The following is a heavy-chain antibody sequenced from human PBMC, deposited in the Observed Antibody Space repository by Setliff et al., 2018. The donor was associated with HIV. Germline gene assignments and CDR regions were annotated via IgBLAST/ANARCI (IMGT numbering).Heavy chain of an antibody. CDR2: IYYDGTT. V-gene: IGHV4-59*11. CDR3: AREDFYDSSGYRPLGYFDY. Sequence: PSETLSLTCTVSGDSISRHDWTWIRQPPGKGLEWIGQIYYDGTTNYNPSIKSRVTISVDTSKNQLSLRLSSVTEADTAVFYCAREDFYDSSGYRPLGYFDYWGQGTLVTVSS. J-gene: IGHJ4*02. CDR1: GDSISRHD. D-gene: IGHD3-22*01.